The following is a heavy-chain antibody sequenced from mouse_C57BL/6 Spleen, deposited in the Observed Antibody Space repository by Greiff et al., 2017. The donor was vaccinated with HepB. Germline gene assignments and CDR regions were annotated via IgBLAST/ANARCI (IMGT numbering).Heavy chain of an antibody. V-gene: IGHV1-64*01. J-gene: IGHJ2*01. CDR2: IHPNSGST. D-gene: IGHD2-4*01. Sequence: VQLQQPGAELVKPGASVKLSCKASGYTFTSYWMHWVKQRPGQGLEWIGMIHPNSGSTNYNEKFKSKATLTVDKSSSTAYMQLSSLTSEDSAVYYCARRLYDYDYYFDYWGQGTTLTVSS. CDR3: ARRLYDYDYYFDY. CDR1: GYTFTSYW.